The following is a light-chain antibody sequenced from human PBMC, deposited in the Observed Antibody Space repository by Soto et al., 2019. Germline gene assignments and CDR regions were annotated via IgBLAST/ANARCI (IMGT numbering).Light chain of an antibody. J-gene: IGKJ1*01. CDR1: QNIFTY. Sequence: DIQMTQSPSSLSASVGDRVTITCRASQNIFTYLNWFHQKPGKAPNLLIHGASTLQSGVPSRFSGSPPRTDFTLTISGLPPKDLGTYYCQESYQAPLTFGQGTKVALK. V-gene: IGKV1-39*01. CDR2: GAS. CDR3: QESYQAPLT.